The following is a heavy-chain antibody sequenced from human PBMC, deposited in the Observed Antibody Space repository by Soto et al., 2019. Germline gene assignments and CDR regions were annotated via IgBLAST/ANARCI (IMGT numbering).Heavy chain of an antibody. CDR2: IYYSGST. D-gene: IGHD4-17*01. Sequence: SETVSLTCTVSCGSISSGDYYWSWIRQPPGKGLEWIGYIYYSGSTYYNPSRKSRVTISVDTSKNQFSLKLSSVTAADTAVYYCARDKARGSLRALEGMDVWGQGTTVNVSS. V-gene: IGHV4-30-4*01. J-gene: IGHJ6*01. CDR3: ARDKARGSLRALEGMDV. CDR1: CGSISSGDYY.